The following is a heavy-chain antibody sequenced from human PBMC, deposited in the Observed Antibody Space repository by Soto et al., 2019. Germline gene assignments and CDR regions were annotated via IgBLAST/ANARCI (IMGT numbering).Heavy chain of an antibody. D-gene: IGHD6-6*01. CDR2: ISGSGGST. CDR3: AKDPSSNIADRLGDWFDP. V-gene: IGHV3-23*01. J-gene: IGHJ5*02. CDR1: GFTFSSYA. Sequence: GGSLRLSCAASGFTFSSYAMSWVRQAPGKGLEWVSAISGSGGSTYYADSVKGRFTISRDNSKNTLYLQMNSLRAEDTAVYYCAKDPSSNIADRLGDWFDPWGQGTLVTVSS.